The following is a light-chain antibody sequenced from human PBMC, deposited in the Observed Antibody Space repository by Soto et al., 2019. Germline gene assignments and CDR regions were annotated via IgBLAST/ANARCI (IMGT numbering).Light chain of an antibody. CDR3: SSYAGSNNYVI. V-gene: IGLV2-8*01. Sequence: QSVLTQPPSASGSPGQSVTISCTGTSSDLGGYNYVSWYQQHPGEAPKLMIYEVTKLPSGVPDRFSGSKSGNTASLTVSGLQAEDEADYYCSSYAGSNNYVIFGGGTKLTVL. CDR2: EVT. J-gene: IGLJ2*01. CDR1: SSDLGGYNY.